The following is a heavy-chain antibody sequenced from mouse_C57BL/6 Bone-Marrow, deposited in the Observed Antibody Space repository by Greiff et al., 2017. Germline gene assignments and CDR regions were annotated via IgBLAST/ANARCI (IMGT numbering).Heavy chain of an antibody. CDR1: GYTFTSYG. J-gene: IGHJ1*03. CDR3: AISIYYGYLYFYV. D-gene: IGHD1-1*01. CDR2: IYIGNGYS. Sequence: EVQLQQSGAELVRPGSSVKMSCKTSGYTFTSYGINWVKQRPGQGLEWIGYIYIGNGYSEYNEKFKGKATLTSDKSSITAYMQLSSPTSEDSAIYSCAISIYYGYLYFYVWGTGTTVTVSS. V-gene: IGHV1-58*01.